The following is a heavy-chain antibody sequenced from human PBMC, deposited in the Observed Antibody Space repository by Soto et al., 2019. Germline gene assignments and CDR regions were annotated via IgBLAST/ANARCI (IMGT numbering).Heavy chain of an antibody. CDR2: IWADGSRQ. D-gene: IGHD3-3*01. Sequence: QVQLVESGGGVIQPGKSLRLSCSASGFAFSTYGMHWVRQAPGKGLEWVAVIWADGSRQFYGDSVKGRFTISRDNSKNTLYLQMNRLRGDDPAVYYWFGGNGYLGLSDYWGQGTLVTVSS. CDR1: GFAFSTYG. V-gene: IGHV3-33*08. J-gene: IGHJ4*02. CDR3: FGGNGYLGLSDY.